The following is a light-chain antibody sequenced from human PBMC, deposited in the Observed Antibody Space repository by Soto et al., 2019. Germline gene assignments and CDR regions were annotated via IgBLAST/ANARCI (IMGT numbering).Light chain of an antibody. V-gene: IGLV1-44*01. Sequence: QSVLTQPPSASGNPGQRVTISCSGTSSNIGSGSVNWYQQLPGTAPKLLIYNNDQWPSGVPDRFSGSKSGTSASLDISGLQSEDEADYYCASWDVSLNGLYVFGTGTKVTVL. CDR2: NND. CDR3: ASWDVSLNGLYV. J-gene: IGLJ1*01. CDR1: SSNIGSGS.